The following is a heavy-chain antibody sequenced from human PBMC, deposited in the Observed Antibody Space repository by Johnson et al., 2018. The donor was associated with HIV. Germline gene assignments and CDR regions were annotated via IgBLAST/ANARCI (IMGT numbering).Heavy chain of an antibody. Sequence: QVQLVESGGGVVQPGRSLRLSCAASGFTFSSYGMHWVRQAPGKGLEWVAVISYDGSNKYYADSVKGRFTISRDKSKNTLYLQMNSLRAEDKAVYYCAKDGAMAFDIWGQGTLVTVSS. J-gene: IGHJ3*02. CDR2: ISYDGSNK. CDR1: GFTFSSYG. CDR3: AKDGAMAFDI. D-gene: IGHD2-2*01. V-gene: IGHV3-30*18.